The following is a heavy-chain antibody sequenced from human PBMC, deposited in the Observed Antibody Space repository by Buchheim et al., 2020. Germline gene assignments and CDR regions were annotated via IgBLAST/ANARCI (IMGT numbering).Heavy chain of an antibody. V-gene: IGHV3-30*18. Sequence: QVQLVESGGGVVQPGRSPRLSCAASGFTFSSYGMHWVRQAPGKGLEWVAVISYDGSNKYYAESVKGRFTISRDNSKKTLYLQMNSLRAEDTAVYYCAKGGDLGMDVWGQGTT. CDR3: AKGGDLGMDV. J-gene: IGHJ6*02. CDR1: GFTFSSYG. CDR2: ISYDGSNK. D-gene: IGHD3-10*01.